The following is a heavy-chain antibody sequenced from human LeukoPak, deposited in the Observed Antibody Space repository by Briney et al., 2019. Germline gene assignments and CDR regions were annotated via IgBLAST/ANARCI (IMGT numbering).Heavy chain of an antibody. CDR2: ISAYNGNT. V-gene: IGHV1-18*01. Sequence: ASVKVSCKASGYTFTSYGISWVRQAPGQGLEWMGWISAYNGNTNYAQKLQGRVTMTTDTSTSTAYMELRSLRSDDTAVYYCARTKRLAVAGTSWFDPWGQGTLVTVSS. D-gene: IGHD6-19*01. CDR1: GYTFTSYG. J-gene: IGHJ5*02. CDR3: ARTKRLAVAGTSWFDP.